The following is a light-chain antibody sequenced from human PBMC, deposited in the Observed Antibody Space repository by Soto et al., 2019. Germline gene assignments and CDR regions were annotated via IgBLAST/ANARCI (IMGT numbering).Light chain of an antibody. CDR3: TSYTSASTLV. CDR2: EAA. CDR1: SDDIGANNY. J-gene: IGLJ2*01. Sequence: HSALTQPASVSGSPGQSITISCTGTSDDIGANNYVSWYQHHPGKAPKILIYEAANRPSGISHRFSGSKSGNTASLTISGLQAEDEADYFCTSYTSASTLVFGGGTKLTVL. V-gene: IGLV2-14*01.